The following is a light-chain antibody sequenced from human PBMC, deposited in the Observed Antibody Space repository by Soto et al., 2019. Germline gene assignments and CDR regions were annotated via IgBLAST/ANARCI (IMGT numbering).Light chain of an antibody. Sequence: DIQMTQSPSTLAASVGDRVTITCRASQSISSWLAWYQQKPGKAPKVLIYKASSLESGVPSRFSGSGSGTEFTLTISSLQPDDFAAYYCQQYNSYSPWTFGQGTKVDI. CDR3: QQYNSYSPWT. V-gene: IGKV1-5*03. J-gene: IGKJ1*01. CDR2: KAS. CDR1: QSISSW.